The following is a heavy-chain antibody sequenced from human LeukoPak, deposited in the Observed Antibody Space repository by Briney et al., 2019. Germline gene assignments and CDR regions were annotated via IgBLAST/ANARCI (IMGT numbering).Heavy chain of an antibody. CDR2: ISSSGVNT. D-gene: IGHD1-1*01. V-gene: IGHV3-23*01. CDR3: AKAPGTATAARYFEY. Sequence: GGSLRLSCAASGFTFSSYAMSWVRQAPGKGLEWVSAISSSGVNTYYADSVKSQFTISRDNSKNTLYLQMNSLGAEDTAVYYCAKAPGTATAARYFEYWGQGTLVTVSS. CDR1: GFTFSSYA. J-gene: IGHJ4*02.